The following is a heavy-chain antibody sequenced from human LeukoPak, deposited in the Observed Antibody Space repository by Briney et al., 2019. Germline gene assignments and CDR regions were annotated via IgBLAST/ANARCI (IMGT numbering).Heavy chain of an antibody. V-gene: IGHV3-23*01. CDR3: AKSLGGSGSYYRAAFDI. Sequence: QAGGSLRLSCSASGFTFKNYAMSWVRQAPGKGLEWVSVISNSGGTIYYVDSVRGRFTISRDNSKNTLYLQMNSLRAEDTAVYYCAKSLGGSGSYYRAAFDIWGQGTMVTVSS. D-gene: IGHD3-10*01. CDR1: GFTFKNYA. J-gene: IGHJ3*02. CDR2: ISNSGGTI.